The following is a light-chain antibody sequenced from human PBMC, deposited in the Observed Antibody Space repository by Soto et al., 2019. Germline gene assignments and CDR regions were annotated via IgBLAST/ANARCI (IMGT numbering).Light chain of an antibody. Sequence: EIMMTQSPATLSVSPGERATLSCRASQSVSNNVAWYQQKPGQAPRLLIYYASTRATGIPARFSGSGSATEFTLTISSVQSEDVALYYCKQYNNWPPITFGQGTRLEIK. CDR1: QSVSNN. J-gene: IGKJ5*01. CDR2: YAS. CDR3: KQYNNWPPIT. V-gene: IGKV3-15*01.